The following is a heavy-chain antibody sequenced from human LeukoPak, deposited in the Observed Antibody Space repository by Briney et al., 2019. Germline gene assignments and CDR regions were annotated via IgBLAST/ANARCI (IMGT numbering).Heavy chain of an antibody. CDR1: GGSISSGDYY. D-gene: IGHD2-2*01. V-gene: IGHV4-30-4*01. Sequence: SETLSLTCTVSGGSISSGDYYWSWTRQPPGKGLEWIGYIYYSGSTYYNPSLKSRVTISVDTSKNQFSLKLSSVTAADTAVYYCARGWIVVVPAAMDWFDPWGQGTLVTVSS. CDR2: IYYSGST. J-gene: IGHJ5*02. CDR3: ARGWIVVVPAAMDWFDP.